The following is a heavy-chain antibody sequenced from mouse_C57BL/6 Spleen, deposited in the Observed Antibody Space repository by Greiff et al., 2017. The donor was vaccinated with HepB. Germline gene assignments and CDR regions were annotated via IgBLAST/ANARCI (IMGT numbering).Heavy chain of an antibody. CDR3: ARDPGDWFAY. CDR2: IYPGDGDT. V-gene: IGHV1-82*01. J-gene: IGHJ3*01. CDR1: GYAFSSSW. Sequence: LQESGPELVKPGASVKISCKASGYAFSSSWMNWVKQRPGKGLEWIGRIYPGDGDTNYNGKFKGKATLTADKSSSTAYMQLSSLTSEDSAVYFCARDPGDWFAYWGQGTLVTVSA.